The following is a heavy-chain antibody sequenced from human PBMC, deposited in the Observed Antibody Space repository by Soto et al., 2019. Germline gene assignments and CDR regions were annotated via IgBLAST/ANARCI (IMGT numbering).Heavy chain of an antibody. Sequence: GSLRLSCAASGFTFGDSAMSWFRQAPGKGLEWGGLIRSKAYGGTTEYAASVKGRFTISRDDSKSIAYMQMNNLKTEDTAVYYCARALRYCSSTACYFAFDIWGRGTLVTVSS. D-gene: IGHD2-2*01. V-gene: IGHV3-49*03. J-gene: IGHJ3*02. CDR3: ARALRYCSSTACYFAFDI. CDR1: GFTFGDSA. CDR2: IRSKAYGGTT.